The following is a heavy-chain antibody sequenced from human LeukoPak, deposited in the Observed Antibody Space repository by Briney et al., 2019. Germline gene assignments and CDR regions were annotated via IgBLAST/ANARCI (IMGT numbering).Heavy chain of an antibody. CDR1: ASTFITYG. CDR3: ASTTIAGSGTGAFDI. CDR2: ISGYNANT. J-gene: IGHJ3*02. Sequence: ASVKVSCTTSASTFITYGVNWVRQAPGQGLEWMGRISGYNANTDFAQKVKSRVSMTTDASSTTAYMELRSLRSDDTAIYYCASTTIAGSGTGAFDIWGQGTMVTVSA. V-gene: IGHV1-18*01. D-gene: IGHD6-13*01.